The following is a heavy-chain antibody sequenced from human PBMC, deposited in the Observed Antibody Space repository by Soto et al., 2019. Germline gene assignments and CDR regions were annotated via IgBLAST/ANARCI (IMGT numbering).Heavy chain of an antibody. CDR1: GFSLSTSGLG. CDR3: AHRPSGWYLFDY. Sequence: QITLKESGPTLVRPTQTLTLTCTFSGFSLSTSGLGVGWIRQPPGKALEWLALIYWNDDKRYSPSLKARLTITKDPSQNQGVLTMTNMDPVDTATYYCAHRPSGWYLFDYWGQGTLVTVSS. CDR2: IYWNDDK. V-gene: IGHV2-5*01. D-gene: IGHD6-19*01. J-gene: IGHJ4*02.